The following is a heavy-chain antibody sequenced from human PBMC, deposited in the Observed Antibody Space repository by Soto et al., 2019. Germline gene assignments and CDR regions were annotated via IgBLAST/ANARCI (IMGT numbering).Heavy chain of an antibody. CDR1: GGTFSSYT. D-gene: IGHD6-6*01. CDR2: IIPTLDIT. V-gene: IGHV1-69*02. Sequence: QLQLVQSGAEVKKPGSSVKVSCKASGGTFSSYTISWVRQAPGRGLEWMGWIIPTLDITNSAEKFQDRVTITADKSTSTAYLELTSLRFEDTAVFFCVGGSMQLLDHWGQGTLITVSS. CDR3: VGGSMQLLDH. J-gene: IGHJ4*02.